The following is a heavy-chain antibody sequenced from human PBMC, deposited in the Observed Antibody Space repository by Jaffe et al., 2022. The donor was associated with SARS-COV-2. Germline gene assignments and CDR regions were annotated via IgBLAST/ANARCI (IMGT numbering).Heavy chain of an antibody. CDR3: ASNLNLWGFGYMDV. CDR1: GGSFSGYY. D-gene: IGHD2-21*01. V-gene: IGHV4-34*01. J-gene: IGHJ6*03. Sequence: QVQLQQWGAGLLKPSETLSLTCAVYGGSFSGYYWSWFRQPPGKGLECIGEINHSGSTNYNPSLKSRVTISIDTSKNQFSLKLTSVTAADTAVYYCASNLNLWGFGYMDVWGKGTTVTVSS. CDR2: INHSGST.